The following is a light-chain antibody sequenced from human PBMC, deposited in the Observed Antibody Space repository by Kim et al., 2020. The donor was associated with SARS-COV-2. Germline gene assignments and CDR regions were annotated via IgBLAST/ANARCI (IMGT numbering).Light chain of an antibody. CDR1: KIGSKS. CDR2: YDT. Sequence: SYELTQPPSVSVASGETARITCGGNKIGSKSVHWYQQKPGQAPALVIDYDTDRPSGIPERFSGSNSGNTATLTISRVEAGDEADYYCQVWDSSRDHRGYVFGTGTKVTVL. J-gene: IGLJ1*01. CDR3: QVWDSSRDHRGYV. V-gene: IGLV3-21*04.